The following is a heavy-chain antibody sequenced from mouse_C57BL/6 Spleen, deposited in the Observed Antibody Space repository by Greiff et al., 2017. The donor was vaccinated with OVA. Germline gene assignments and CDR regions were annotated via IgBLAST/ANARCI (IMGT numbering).Heavy chain of an antibody. D-gene: IGHD1-1*01. V-gene: IGHV5-17*01. CDR3: ALLLGYFDV. Sequence: EVKLVESGGGLVKPGGSLTLSCAASGFTFSDYGMHWVRQAPEHGLEWVAYISSGSSTIYYADTVKGRFTISRDNAKNTLFLQMTSLRSEDTAMYYCALLLGYFDVWGTGTTVTVSS. CDR2: ISSGSSTI. CDR1: GFTFSDYG. J-gene: IGHJ1*03.